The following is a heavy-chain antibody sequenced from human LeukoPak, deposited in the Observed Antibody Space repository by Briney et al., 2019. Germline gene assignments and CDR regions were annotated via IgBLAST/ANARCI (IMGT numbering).Heavy chain of an antibody. J-gene: IGHJ6*02. CDR3: ASYSSGWYPAYYYGMDV. CDR2: ISAYNGNT. V-gene: IGHV1-18*01. D-gene: IGHD6-19*01. CDR1: GYTFTSYG. Sequence: ASVKVSCKASGYTFTSYGISWVRQAPGQGLEWMGWISAYNGNTNYAQKLQGRVTMTTDTSTSTAYMELSSLRSEDTTVYYCASYSSGWYPAYYYGMDVWGQGTTVTVSS.